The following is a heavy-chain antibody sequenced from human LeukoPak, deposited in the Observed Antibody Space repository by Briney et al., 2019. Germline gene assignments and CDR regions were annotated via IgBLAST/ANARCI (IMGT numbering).Heavy chain of an antibody. D-gene: IGHD3-3*01. CDR2: IRYDGSKK. CDR3: AKDLVRFLEFLLPRTDY. V-gene: IGHV3-30*02. Sequence: SGGSLRLSCAASGFTFSSYGMHWVRQAPGKGLEWVAFIRYDGSKKNYADSVKGRFTISRDNSKNTLHLQMNSLRAEDTAVYYCAKDLVRFLEFLLPRTDYWGQGTLVTVSS. CDR1: GFTFSSYG. J-gene: IGHJ4*02.